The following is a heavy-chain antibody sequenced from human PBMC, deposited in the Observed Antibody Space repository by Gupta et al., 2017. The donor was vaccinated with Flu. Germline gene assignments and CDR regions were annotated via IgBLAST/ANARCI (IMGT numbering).Heavy chain of an antibody. CDR2: FDPEDGET. J-gene: IGHJ5*02. CDR1: GYTLTDLS. Sequence: QLQLVQSGAEVNKPGASVTASCEVAGYTLTDLSMHGVRQAPGKGFEWMGGFDPEDGETIYAQKFQGRVTMTEDTSTDTAYMELSSLRSEDTAVYYCAPYYYDSSGYRGSNWFDPWGQGTLVTVSS. CDR3: APYYYDSSGYRGSNWFDP. D-gene: IGHD3-22*01. V-gene: IGHV1-24*01.